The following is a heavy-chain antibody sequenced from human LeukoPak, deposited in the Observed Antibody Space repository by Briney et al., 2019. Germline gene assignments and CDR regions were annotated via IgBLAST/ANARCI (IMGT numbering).Heavy chain of an antibody. J-gene: IGHJ4*02. Sequence: SVKVSCKASGGTFSSYAISWVRQAPGQGLEWMGGIIPIFGTANYAQKFQGRVTITADESTSTAYMELSSLRSEDTAVYYCAFAGPKAAAMFWQEDYWGQGTLVTVSS. D-gene: IGHD2-2*01. CDR2: IIPIFGTA. V-gene: IGHV1-69*13. CDR1: GGTFSSYA. CDR3: AFAGPKAAAMFWQEDY.